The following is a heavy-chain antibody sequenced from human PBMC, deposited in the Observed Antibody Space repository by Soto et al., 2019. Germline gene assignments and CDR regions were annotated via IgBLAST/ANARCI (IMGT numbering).Heavy chain of an antibody. V-gene: IGHV3-30-3*01. CDR3: ARDELRFSWAYGMDV. Sequence: QVQLVESGGGVVQPGRSLRLSCAASGFTFSSYAMHWVRQAPGKGLEWVAVISYDGSNKYYADSVKGRFTISRDNSKNTLYRQMNSLRAEDTAVYCCARDELRFSWAYGMDVWGQGTTVTVSS. J-gene: IGHJ6*02. CDR1: GFTFSSYA. CDR2: ISYDGSNK. D-gene: IGHD3-3*01.